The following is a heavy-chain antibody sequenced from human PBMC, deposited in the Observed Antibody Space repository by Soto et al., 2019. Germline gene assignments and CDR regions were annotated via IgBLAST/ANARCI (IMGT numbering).Heavy chain of an antibody. D-gene: IGHD5-12*01. Sequence: ASVKVSCKASGYTFTGYYMHWVRQAPGQGLEWMGWINPNSGGTNYAQKFQGWVTMTRDTSISTAYMEQSRLRSDDTAVYYCARQFLGYNSSYYYGREVWGQGTTVTVSS. CDR1: GYTFTGYY. CDR2: INPNSGGT. CDR3: ARQFLGYNSSYYYGREV. V-gene: IGHV1-2*04. J-gene: IGHJ6*02.